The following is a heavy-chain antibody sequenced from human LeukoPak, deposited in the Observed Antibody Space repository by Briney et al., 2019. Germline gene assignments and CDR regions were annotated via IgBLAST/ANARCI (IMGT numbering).Heavy chain of an antibody. CDR3: ANDGYCSGGSCYPKHFDY. J-gene: IGHJ4*02. Sequence: PGGSLRLSCAASGFTLSYYGMHWVRQAPGKGLEWVAFIENDESDKYYADSVKGRFTISRDNSKNTLYLQMNSLRAEDTAVYYCANDGYCSGGSCYPKHFDYWGQGALVTVSS. CDR1: GFTLSYYG. D-gene: IGHD2-15*01. CDR2: IENDESDK. V-gene: IGHV3-30*02.